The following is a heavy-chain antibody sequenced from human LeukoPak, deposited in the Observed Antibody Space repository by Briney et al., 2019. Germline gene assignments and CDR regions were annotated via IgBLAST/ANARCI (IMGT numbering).Heavy chain of an antibody. J-gene: IGHJ4*02. D-gene: IGHD4-17*01. V-gene: IGHV3-30-3*01. CDR2: ISYDGSNK. CDR1: GFTFSSYA. Sequence: GRSLRLSCAASGFTFSSYAMHWVRQAPGKGLEWVAVISYDGSNKYYADSVKGRFTISRDNSKNTLYLQMNCLRAEDTAVYYCASAYYGDYSSFDYWGQGTLVTVSS. CDR3: ASAYYGDYSSFDY.